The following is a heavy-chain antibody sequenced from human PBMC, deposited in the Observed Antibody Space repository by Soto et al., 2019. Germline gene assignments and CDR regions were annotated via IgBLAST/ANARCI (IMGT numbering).Heavy chain of an antibody. J-gene: IGHJ5*02. CDR2: LLRPGRST. CDR3: AKDAIANDGIWLMDS. CDR1: GFMFSDYA. V-gene: IGHV3-23*01. D-gene: IGHD3-16*01. Sequence: LRLSCAASGFMFSDYAMTWARQAPGKELEWVSGLLRPGRSTYYADSVKGRFTISGDTSANTVYLQMDSLRAEDTAVYYCAKDAIANDGIWLMDSWGQGTVVTVSS.